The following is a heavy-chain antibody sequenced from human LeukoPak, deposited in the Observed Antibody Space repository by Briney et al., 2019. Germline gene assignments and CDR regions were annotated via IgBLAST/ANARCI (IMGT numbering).Heavy chain of an antibody. CDR2: IYPGDSDT. CDR3: ARRGGGSDGSYNWFGP. CDR1: GYSFTSYR. D-gene: IGHD1-26*01. J-gene: IGHJ5*02. V-gene: IGHV5-51*01. Sequence: NAGESLQISCKGSGYSFTSYRIGWVRQVPGKGLEWMGIIYPGDSDTRYSPSFQGQVTISADKSISTAYLQWSSLQASDTAMYYCARRGGGSDGSYNWFGPWGQGTLVTVSS.